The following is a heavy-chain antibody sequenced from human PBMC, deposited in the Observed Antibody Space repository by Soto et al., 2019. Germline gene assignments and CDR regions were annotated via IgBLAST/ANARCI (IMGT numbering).Heavy chain of an antibody. V-gene: IGHV1-2*04. D-gene: IGHD4-17*01. J-gene: IGHJ4*02. CDR1: GYTFTSYY. CDR3: ARAYGDYFDY. CDR2: INPNSGGT. Sequence: ASVKVSCKASGYTFTSYYMHWVRQAPGQGLEWMGWINPNSGGTSYAQKFQGWVTMTRDTSISTAYMELSRLRSDDTAVYYCARAYGDYFDYWGQGTLVTVSS.